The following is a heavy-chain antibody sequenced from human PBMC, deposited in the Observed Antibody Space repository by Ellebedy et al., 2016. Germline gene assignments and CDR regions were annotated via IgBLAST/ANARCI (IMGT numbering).Heavy chain of an antibody. CDR3: ARGGYSYGSGDFAY. D-gene: IGHD5-18*01. CDR1: GYTFSSYD. Sequence: ASVKVSCKASGYTFSSYDINWVRQATGQGLEWMGWMNPNSGNTGYAQKFQGRVTMTRNPSLRTAYMELSSLRSEETAVYYCARGGYSYGSGDFAYWGQGTLVTVSS. V-gene: IGHV1-8*01. J-gene: IGHJ4*02. CDR2: MNPNSGNT.